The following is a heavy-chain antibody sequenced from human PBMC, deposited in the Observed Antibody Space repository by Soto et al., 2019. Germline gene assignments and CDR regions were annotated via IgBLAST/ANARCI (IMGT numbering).Heavy chain of an antibody. CDR1: GCTFSSYA. J-gene: IGHJ6*02. V-gene: IGHV1-69*13. D-gene: IGHD3-10*01. Sequence: SVKVSCNASGCTFSSYAMSWVRQAPGQGLEWMGGIIPIFGTANYAQKFQGRVTITADESTSTAYMELSSLRSEDTAVYYCARARITMVRGDNYYYYGMDVWGQGTTVTVSS. CDR3: ARARITMVRGDNYYYYGMDV. CDR2: IIPIFGTA.